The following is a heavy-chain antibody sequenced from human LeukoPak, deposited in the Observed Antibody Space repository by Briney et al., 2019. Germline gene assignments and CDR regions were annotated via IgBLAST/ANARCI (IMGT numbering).Heavy chain of an antibody. CDR3: ARVRLATDFDY. CDR2: IYYSGST. CDR1: GGSISSGGYY. D-gene: IGHD5-12*01. J-gene: IGHJ4*02. Sequence: PSETLSLTCTVSGGSISSGGYYWSWIRQHPGKGLEWIGYIYYSGSTYYNPSLKSRVTISVDTSKNQFSLKLSSVAAADTAVYYCARVRLATDFDYWGQGTLVTVSS. V-gene: IGHV4-31*03.